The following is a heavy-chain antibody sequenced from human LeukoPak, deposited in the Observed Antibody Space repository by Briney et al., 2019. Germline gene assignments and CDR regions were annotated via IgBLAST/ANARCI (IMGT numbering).Heavy chain of an antibody. CDR3: ARTPSVYCSGGNCYPGHFDY. J-gene: IGHJ4*02. Sequence: SETLSLTCTVSGGSISSYYWSWIRQPPGKGLEWIGSIYYSGNTYYNPSLKSRVTLSVDTSKNHFSLKLNSVTAADTAVYYCARTPSVYCSGGNCYPGHFDYWGQGTLVTVSS. CDR1: GGSISSYY. V-gene: IGHV4-39*02. D-gene: IGHD2-15*01. CDR2: IYYSGNT.